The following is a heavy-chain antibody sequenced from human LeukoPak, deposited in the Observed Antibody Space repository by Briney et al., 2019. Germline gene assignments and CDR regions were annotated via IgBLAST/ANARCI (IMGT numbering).Heavy chain of an antibody. J-gene: IGHJ3*02. V-gene: IGHV4-59*01. CDR2: IYDSGGT. CDR1: GGSICSSI. D-gene: IGHD2-21*02. CDR3: ARAALCRSGGDCYQYAFHM. Sequence: SETLSLSCTVSGGSICSSIGYWIRQPPGKGLEWIGLIYDSGGTNYNPSLKSRVTISVDRSKKQFSLELTSVTAADTAVYYCARAALCRSGGDCYQYAFHMWGQGTMVTVSS.